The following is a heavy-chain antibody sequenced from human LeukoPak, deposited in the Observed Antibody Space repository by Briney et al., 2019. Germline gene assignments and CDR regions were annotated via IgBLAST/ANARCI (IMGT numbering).Heavy chain of an antibody. J-gene: IGHJ4*02. CDR1: GGTFSSYA. V-gene: IGHV1-69*05. CDR3: ARERAVGWELIDY. Sequence: SVKVSCKASGGTFSSYAISWVRQAPGQGLEWMRRIIPIFGTANYAQKFQGRVTITTDESTSTAYMELSSLRSEDTAVYYCARERAVGWELIDYWGPGTLVTVSS. CDR2: IIPIFGTA. D-gene: IGHD6-19*01.